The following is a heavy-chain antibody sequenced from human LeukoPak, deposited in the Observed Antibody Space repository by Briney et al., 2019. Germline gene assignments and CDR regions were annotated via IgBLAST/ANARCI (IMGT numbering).Heavy chain of an antibody. CDR1: GGSFSGYY. V-gene: IGHV4-34*01. Sequence: PSETLSLTCAVYGGSFSGYYWSWIRQPPGKGLEWIGEINHSGSTNYNPSLKSRVTISVDTSKNQFSLKLTSVTAADTAVYYCARHRDIDGMDVWGQGTTVTVSS. CDR3: ARHRDIDGMDV. CDR2: INHSGST. J-gene: IGHJ6*02. D-gene: IGHD5-12*01.